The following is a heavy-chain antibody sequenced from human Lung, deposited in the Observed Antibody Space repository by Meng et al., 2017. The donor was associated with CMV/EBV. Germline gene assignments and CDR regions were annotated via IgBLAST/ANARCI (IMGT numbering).Heavy chain of an antibody. D-gene: IGHD6-19*01. CDR3: ARDPYATGWAG. Sequence: QLEESGPGLGTPSWFLALSWVFAGGSISISTWWSWVRQPPGKGLEWIGDIYHSGGTNYNPSLRGRVTISLDKSKNQFSRTLRSVTAADTAVYYCARDPYATGWAGWGQGTLVTVSS. V-gene: IGHV4-4*02. CDR2: IYHSGGT. J-gene: IGHJ4*02. CDR1: GGSISISTW.